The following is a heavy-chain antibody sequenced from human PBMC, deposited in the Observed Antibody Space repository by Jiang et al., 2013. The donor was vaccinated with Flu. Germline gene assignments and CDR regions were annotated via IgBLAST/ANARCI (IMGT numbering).Heavy chain of an antibody. V-gene: IGHV3-23*01. D-gene: IGHD2-2*01. CDR2: VHGSGDTT. CDR3: AKNMYSSSTPFDF. Sequence: DLVQPGGSLRLACAASGFGFTSHAMTWVRQAPGKGLEWVSGVHGSGDTTYYADSVQGRFTISRDNSKNTVFLQMNSLRAEDTALYFCAKNMYSSSTPFDFWGQGTLVTVSS. J-gene: IGHJ4*02. CDR1: GFGFTSHA.